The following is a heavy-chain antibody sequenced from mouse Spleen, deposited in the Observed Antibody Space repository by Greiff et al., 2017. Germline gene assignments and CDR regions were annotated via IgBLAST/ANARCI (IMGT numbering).Heavy chain of an antibody. CDR1: GYSITSGYY. Sequence: DVQLQESGPGLVKPSQSLSLTCSVTGYSITSGYYWNWIRQFPGNKLEWMGYISYDGSNNYNPSLKNRISITRDTSKNQFFLKLNSVTTEDTATYYCARTGRDWYFDVWGAGTTVTVSS. D-gene: IGHD4-1*01. CDR2: ISYDGSN. J-gene: IGHJ1*01. V-gene: IGHV3-6*01. CDR3: ARTGRDWYFDV.